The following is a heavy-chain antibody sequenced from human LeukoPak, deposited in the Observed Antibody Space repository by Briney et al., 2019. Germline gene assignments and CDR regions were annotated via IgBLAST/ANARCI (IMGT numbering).Heavy chain of an antibody. V-gene: IGHV4-59*08. CDR1: GGSISSYY. J-gene: IGHJ4*02. Sequence: PSETLSLTCTVSGGSISSYYWSWIRQPPGKGLEWIGYIYYSGSTNYNPSLKSRVTISVDTSKNQFSLKLSSVTAADTAVYYCARIPTRYCSGGSCSDYWGQGTLVTVSS. CDR3: ARIPTRYCSGGSCSDY. D-gene: IGHD2-15*01. CDR2: IYYSGST.